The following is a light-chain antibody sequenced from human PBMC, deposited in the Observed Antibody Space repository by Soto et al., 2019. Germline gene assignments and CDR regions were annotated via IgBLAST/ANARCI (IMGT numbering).Light chain of an antibody. Sequence: ALTQPASVSGSPGQSISISCIGTSSDVGAFNYVSWYQHHPGKAPQLIIYDVTSRPSGVSNRFSASKSGNTAPLTISGLQAEDEADYYCSSYTTRNTEVFGTGTKVTVL. CDR1: SSDVGAFNY. CDR2: DVT. J-gene: IGLJ1*01. V-gene: IGLV2-14*03. CDR3: SSYTTRNTEV.